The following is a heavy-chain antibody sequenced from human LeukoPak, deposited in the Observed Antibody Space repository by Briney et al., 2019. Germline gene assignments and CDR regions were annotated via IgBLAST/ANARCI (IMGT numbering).Heavy chain of an antibody. V-gene: IGHV1-2*02. CDR3: ARGRILRFNWFDP. CDR1: GYTFTGYY. J-gene: IGHJ5*02. CDR2: INPNSGGT. Sequence: GVSVKVSCKASGYTFTGYYMHWVRQAPGQGLEWMGWINPNSGGTNYAQKFQGRVTMTRDTSISTAYMELSRLRSDDTAVYYCARGRILRFNWFDPWGQGTLVTVSS. D-gene: IGHD2-21*01.